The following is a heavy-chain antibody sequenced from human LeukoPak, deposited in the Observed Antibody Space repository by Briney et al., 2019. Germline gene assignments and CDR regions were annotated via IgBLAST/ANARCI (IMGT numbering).Heavy chain of an antibody. CDR1: GYTFTSYD. Sequence: ASVKVSCTASGYTFTSYDINWVRQATGQGLEWMGWMNPNSGNTDYAQMFQGRVTMTRNTSISTAYMELSSLRSEDTAVYYCARAQSSNYVLSRYYYYHGMDVWGQGTTVTVSS. J-gene: IGHJ6*02. CDR2: MNPNSGNT. V-gene: IGHV1-8*01. D-gene: IGHD4-11*01. CDR3: ARAQSSNYVLSRYYYYHGMDV.